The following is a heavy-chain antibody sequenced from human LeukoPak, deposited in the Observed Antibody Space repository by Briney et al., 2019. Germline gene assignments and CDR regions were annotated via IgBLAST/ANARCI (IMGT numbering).Heavy chain of an antibody. CDR1: GGSISSSNW. J-gene: IGHJ3*02. V-gene: IGHV4-4*02. CDR3: ARRNADSSSWSPNGAFDI. D-gene: IGHD6-13*01. Sequence: SETLSLTCAVSGGSISSSNWWSWVRQPPGKGLEWIGEIYHSGGTNYNPSLKSRVTISGDKSKNQFSLKLSSVTAADTAVYYCARRNADSSSWSPNGAFDIWGQGTMVTVSS. CDR2: IYHSGGT.